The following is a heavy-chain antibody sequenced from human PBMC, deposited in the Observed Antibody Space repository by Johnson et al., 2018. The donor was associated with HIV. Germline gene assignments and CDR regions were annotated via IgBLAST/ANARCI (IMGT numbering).Heavy chain of an antibody. CDR2: ISYDGSND. Sequence: QMLLVESGGGVVQPGRSLRLSCAASGFTFSSYAMHWVRQAPGKGLEWVAVISYDGSNDYYADSVKGRFTISRDNSKNTLYLQMNSLRAEDTAVYYCARDPPADAFDIWGQGTMVTVSS. J-gene: IGHJ3*02. CDR1: GFTFSSYA. CDR3: ARDPPADAFDI. V-gene: IGHV3-30*04.